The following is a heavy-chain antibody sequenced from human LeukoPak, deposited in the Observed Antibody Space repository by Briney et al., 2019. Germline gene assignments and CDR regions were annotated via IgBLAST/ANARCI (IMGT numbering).Heavy chain of an antibody. D-gene: IGHD3-22*01. Sequence: GGSLRLSCAASGFTFRNYGMHWVRQAPGKGLEWVAVIWYDGSNKYYADSVKGRFTISRDDSKNTAYLQMNSLKTEDTAVYYCTRLVGDTGVYYYAQWGQGTLVTVSS. CDR1: GFTFRNYG. CDR2: IWYDGSNK. V-gene: IGHV3-33*01. J-gene: IGHJ4*02. CDR3: TRLVGDTGVYYYAQ.